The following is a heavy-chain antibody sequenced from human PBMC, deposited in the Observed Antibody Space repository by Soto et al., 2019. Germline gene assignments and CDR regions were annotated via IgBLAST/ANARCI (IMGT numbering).Heavy chain of an antibody. D-gene: IGHD1-26*01. J-gene: IGHJ6*02. CDR2: IIPILGIA. V-gene: IGHV1-69*08. Sequence: QVQLVQSGAEVKKPGSSVKVSCKASVGTFSSYTISWVRQAPGQGLEWMGRIIPILGIANYAQKFQGRVTITADKSTSTAYMELSSLRSEDTAVYYCAREVGATGLSYYGMDVWGQGTTVTVSS. CDR1: VGTFSSYT. CDR3: AREVGATGLSYYGMDV.